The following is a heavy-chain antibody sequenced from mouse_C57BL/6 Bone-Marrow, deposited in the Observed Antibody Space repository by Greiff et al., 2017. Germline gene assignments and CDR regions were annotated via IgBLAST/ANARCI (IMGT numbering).Heavy chain of an antibody. CDR1: GYTFTNYW. V-gene: IGHV1-63*01. D-gene: IGHD1-1*01. J-gene: IGHJ1*03. Sequence: QVQLQQSGAELVRPGTSVKMSCKASGYTFTNYWIGWAKQRHGHGLEWIGAIYPGGGYTNYNEKFKGKATLTADKSSSTAYMQISSLTAEDADIYSVANRDAYCYGSYWYFDVWGTGTTVTVSS. CDR3: ANRDAYCYGSYWYFDV. CDR2: IYPGGGYT.